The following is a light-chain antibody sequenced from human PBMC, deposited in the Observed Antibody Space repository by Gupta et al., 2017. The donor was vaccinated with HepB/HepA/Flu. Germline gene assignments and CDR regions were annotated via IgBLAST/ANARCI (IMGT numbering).Light chain of an antibody. CDR2: AAS. CDR1: DNIMTY. Sequence: DIQMTQSPSSLSASVGDRVTITCRASDNIMTYLNWYQHKPGEAPKLLIYAASSLQTGVPSRFSGSGSGTHFTLTITSLQPQDFATYYCQHTFSVPLAFGGETKVDI. J-gene: IGKJ4*01. CDR3: QHTFSVPLA. V-gene: IGKV1-39*01.